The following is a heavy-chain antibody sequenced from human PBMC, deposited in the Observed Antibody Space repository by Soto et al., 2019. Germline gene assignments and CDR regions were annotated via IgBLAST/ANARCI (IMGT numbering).Heavy chain of an antibody. J-gene: IGHJ2*01. Sequence: QVQLVESGGGVVQPGRSLRLSCAASGFTFSTYAIHWVRQAPGKGLEWVALISSDGSNKYYADSVKGRFTISRDNSKNTLYLQMNSLRAEDTAVFYCARDSTVLRFFDLWGRGTLVTVSS. CDR2: ISSDGSNK. V-gene: IGHV3-30-3*01. D-gene: IGHD3-3*01. CDR1: GFTFSTYA. CDR3: ARDSTVLRFFDL.